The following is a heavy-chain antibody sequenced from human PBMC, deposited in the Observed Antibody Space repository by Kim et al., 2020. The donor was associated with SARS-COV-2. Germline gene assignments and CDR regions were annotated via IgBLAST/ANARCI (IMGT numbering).Heavy chain of an antibody. CDR3: ARGRITMIVVATSDAFDI. D-gene: IGHD3-22*01. Sequence: SETLSLTCTVSGGSISSGGYYWSWIRQHPGKGLEWIGYIYYSGSTYYNPSLKSRVTISVDTSKNQFSLKLSSVTAADTAVYYCARGRITMIVVATSDAFDIWGQGTMVTVSS. CDR1: GGSISSGGYY. J-gene: IGHJ3*02. CDR2: IYYSGST. V-gene: IGHV4-31*03.